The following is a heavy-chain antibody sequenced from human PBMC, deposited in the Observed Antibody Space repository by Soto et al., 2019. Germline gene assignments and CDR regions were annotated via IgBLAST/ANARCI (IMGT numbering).Heavy chain of an antibody. CDR1: GGSVSSRSYY. J-gene: IGHJ4*02. D-gene: IGHD1-26*01. V-gene: IGHV4-61*01. CDR2: IHYTGST. CDR3: ARDRSGSYYNY. Sequence: QVQLQESGPGLVKPSETLSLTCTVSGGSVSSRSYYWSWIRQPPGKGLEWIGYIHYTGSTNYSPSLKSRLTISVDTSRNQFSLKLSSVTAADTAVYYCARDRSGSYYNYWGQGTLVTVSS.